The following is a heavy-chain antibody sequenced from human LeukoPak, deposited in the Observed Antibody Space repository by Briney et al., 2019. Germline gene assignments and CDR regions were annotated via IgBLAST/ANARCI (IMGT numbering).Heavy chain of an antibody. CDR2: ISSSSSYI. CDR1: GFTFSSHS. V-gene: IGHV3-21*01. D-gene: IGHD1-1*01. Sequence: GGSLRLSCAASGFTFSSHSMNWVLQAPGKGLEWVSSISSSSSYIYYADSVKGRFTISRDNAKNSLYLQMNSLRAEDTAVYYCARASNDYFDYWGQGTLVTVSS. CDR3: ARASNDYFDY. J-gene: IGHJ4*02.